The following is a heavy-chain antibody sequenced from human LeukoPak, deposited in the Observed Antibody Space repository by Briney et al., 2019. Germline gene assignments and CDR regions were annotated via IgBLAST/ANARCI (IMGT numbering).Heavy chain of an antibody. V-gene: IGHV4-34*01. J-gene: IGHJ4*02. CDR2: INHSGST. CDR3: ARGYGDYEPFDY. Sequence: SETLSLTCAVYGGSFSGYYWSWIRQPPGKGLEWIGEINHSGSTNYNPSLKSRVTISVDTSKNQFSLKLSSVTAADTAVYYCARGYGDYEPFDYWGQGTLVTVSS. D-gene: IGHD4-17*01. CDR1: GGSFSGYY.